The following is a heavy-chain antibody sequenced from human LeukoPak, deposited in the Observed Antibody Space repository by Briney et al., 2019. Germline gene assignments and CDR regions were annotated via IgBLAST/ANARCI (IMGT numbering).Heavy chain of an antibody. J-gene: IGHJ4*02. CDR2: INTGNGDT. Sequence: GASVKVSCKASGYNFISFGIHWVRQAPGQRLEWMGWINTGNGDTKYSQKFQDRVTITKDTSASTGYMEVSSLRSEDTAVYYCARTYYFGSGTVSGHFDYWGQGTLVTVSS. CDR3: ARTYYFGSGTVSGHFDY. CDR1: GYNFISFG. V-gene: IGHV1-3*04. D-gene: IGHD3-10*01.